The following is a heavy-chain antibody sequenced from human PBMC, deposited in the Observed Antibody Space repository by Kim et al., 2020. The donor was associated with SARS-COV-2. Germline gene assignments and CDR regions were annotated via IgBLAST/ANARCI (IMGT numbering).Heavy chain of an antibody. CDR1: GFTFSSYS. CDR2: ISSSSSYI. J-gene: IGHJ4*02. D-gene: IGHD3-10*01. Sequence: GGSLRLSCAASGFTFSSYSMNWVRQAPGKGLEWVSSISSSSSYIYYADSVKGRFTISRDNAKNSLYLQMNSLRAEDTAVYYCARDFSALGFGELFFWGQGTLVTVSS. V-gene: IGHV3-21*01. CDR3: ARDFSALGFGELFF.